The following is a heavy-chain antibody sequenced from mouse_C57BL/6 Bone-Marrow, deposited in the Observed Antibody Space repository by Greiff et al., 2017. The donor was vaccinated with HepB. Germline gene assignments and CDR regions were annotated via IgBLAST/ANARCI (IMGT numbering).Heavy chain of an antibody. J-gene: IGHJ3*01. CDR2: IDPENGDT. Sequence: VHVKQSGAELVRPGASVKLSCTASGFNIKDDYMHWVKQRPEQGLEWIGWIDPENGDTEYASKFQGKATITADTSSNTAYLQLSSLTSEDTAVYYCTTWLPYPFAYWGQGTLVTVSA. D-gene: IGHD5-1*01. V-gene: IGHV14-4*01. CDR1: GFNIKDDY. CDR3: TTWLPYPFAY.